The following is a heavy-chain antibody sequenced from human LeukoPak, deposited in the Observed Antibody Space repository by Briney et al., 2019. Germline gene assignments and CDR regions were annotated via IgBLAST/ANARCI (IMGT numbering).Heavy chain of an antibody. V-gene: IGHV1-69*05. CDR3: AIGYTSSYYSY. J-gene: IGHJ4*02. D-gene: IGHD3-22*01. CDR2: IIPIFATA. CDR1: GGTFSSYT. Sequence: GASVKVSCKASGGTFSSYTISWVRQAPGQGLEWMGGIIPIFATANYAQNFQGRVTITTDESRSTAYMEVSSLRSEDTAVYYCAIGYTSSYYSYWGQGTMVTVSS.